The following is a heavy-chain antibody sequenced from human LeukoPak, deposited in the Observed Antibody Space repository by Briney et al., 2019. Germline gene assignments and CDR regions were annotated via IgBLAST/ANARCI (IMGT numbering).Heavy chain of an antibody. Sequence: GGSLRLSCAASGFIFSSNYMSWVRQAPGKGLEWVSVIYSSGNTYYADSVKGRFTISRDNSKNTLYLQMNSLRAEDTAVYYCARGDGYNSYYFDYWGQGTLVTVSS. CDR1: GFIFSSNY. J-gene: IGHJ4*02. CDR2: IYSSGNT. V-gene: IGHV3-53*01. CDR3: ARGDGYNSYYFDY. D-gene: IGHD5-24*01.